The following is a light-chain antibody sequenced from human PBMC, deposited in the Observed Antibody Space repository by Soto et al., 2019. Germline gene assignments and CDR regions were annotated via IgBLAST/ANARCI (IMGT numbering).Light chain of an antibody. J-gene: IGKJ1*01. V-gene: IGKV2-40*01. CDR3: VQTIHWPWT. CDR1: QSLLDSDDGNTY. Sequence: DIVMTQTPLSLPVTPGEPASISCGSSQSLLDSDDGNTYLDWYLQKPGQSPQLLIYTVSYRASGVPDRFSGSGSGTDFTLKISRVEAEDVGVYYCVQTIHWPWTFGQGTKVDIK. CDR2: TVS.